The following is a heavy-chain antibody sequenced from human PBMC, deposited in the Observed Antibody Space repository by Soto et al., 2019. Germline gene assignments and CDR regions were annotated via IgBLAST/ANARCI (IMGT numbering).Heavy chain of an antibody. Sequence: VRQSPGKGLEWIGEAHHSGRTNYNPSLKSRVTISVDKSKNHFSLKLSSVTAADTAVYYCARSEATGLDYWGQGMMVTVSS. D-gene: IGHD1-26*01. V-gene: IGHV4-4*02. CDR3: ARSEATGLDY. J-gene: IGHJ4*02. CDR2: AHHSGRT.